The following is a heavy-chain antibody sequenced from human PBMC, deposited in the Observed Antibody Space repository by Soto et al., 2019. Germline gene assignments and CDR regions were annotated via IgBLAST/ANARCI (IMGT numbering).Heavy chain of an antibody. V-gene: IGHV4-34*01. D-gene: IGHD2-2*01. CDR2: INHSGST. CDR1: GGSFSGYY. Sequence: QVQLQQWGAGLLKPSETLSLTCAVYGGSFSGYYWSWIRQPPGKGLEWIGEINHSGSTNYNPSLKSRVTISVDTSKNQFSLKLSSVTAADTAVYYCARRKRPAAIYWFDPWGQGTLVTVSS. J-gene: IGHJ5*02. CDR3: ARRKRPAAIYWFDP.